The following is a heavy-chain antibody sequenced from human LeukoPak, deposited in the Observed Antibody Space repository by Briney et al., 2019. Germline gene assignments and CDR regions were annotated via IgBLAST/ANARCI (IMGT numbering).Heavy chain of an antibody. V-gene: IGHV4-34*01. CDR1: GGSFSGYY. D-gene: IGHD6-13*01. Sequence: SETLSLTCAVYGGSFSGYYWSWIRQPPAKGLEWSGEINHSGSTNYNPSLKSRVTISVDTSKNQFSLKLSSVTAADTAVYYCARLSSSSTGGIDYWGQGTLVTVSS. CDR3: ARLSSSSTGGIDY. J-gene: IGHJ4*02. CDR2: INHSGST.